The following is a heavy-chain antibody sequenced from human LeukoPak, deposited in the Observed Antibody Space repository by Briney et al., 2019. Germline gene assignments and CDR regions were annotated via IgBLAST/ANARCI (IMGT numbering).Heavy chain of an antibody. V-gene: IGHV1-24*01. J-gene: IGHJ6*02. Sequence: ASVKVSCKVSGDTLTEFAMHWVRQAPGKGLEWMGGFDPEDGETIYAQKFQGRVIMSEDTSTDTAYMELSSLRSEDTAVYYCAADRFSIFGVVITPKNCYGMDVWGQGTTVTVSS. CDR3: AADRFSIFGVVITPKNCYGMDV. D-gene: IGHD3-3*01. CDR2: FDPEDGET. CDR1: GDTLTEFA.